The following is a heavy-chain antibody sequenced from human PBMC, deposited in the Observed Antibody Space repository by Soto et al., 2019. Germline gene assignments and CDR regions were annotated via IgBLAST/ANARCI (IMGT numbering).Heavy chain of an antibody. CDR1: GFTFTSYD. J-gene: IGHJ4*02. CDR2: VNPNSGDT. Sequence: VQLLQSGAEVKKPGASVKVTCKTSGFTFTSYDINWVRQATGQGLEWLVWVNPNSGDTDYAQKFQGRVTMTRNTAITTAYLELSSLSSEDTAVYYCARVPFVNFGDSVAFDYWGQGTLVTVSS. V-gene: IGHV1-8*01. CDR3: ARVPFVNFGDSVAFDY. D-gene: IGHD4-17*01.